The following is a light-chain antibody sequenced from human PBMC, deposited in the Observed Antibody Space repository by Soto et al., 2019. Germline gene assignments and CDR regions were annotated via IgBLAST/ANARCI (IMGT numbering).Light chain of an antibody. CDR3: QHSGDFRWT. Sequence: DIVMTQSPATLSVSPGERATLSCRASQSISSNLAWYQQKPGQAPRRLIYGASSRATGIPDRFSGRGFGTDFTLTISRLEPEDFAVYYCQHSGDFRWTFGQGTKVDIK. V-gene: IGKV3D-15*01. J-gene: IGKJ1*01. CDR1: QSISSN. CDR2: GAS.